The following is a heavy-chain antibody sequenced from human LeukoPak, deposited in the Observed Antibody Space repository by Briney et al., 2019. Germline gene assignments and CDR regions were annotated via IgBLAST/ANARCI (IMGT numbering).Heavy chain of an antibody. V-gene: IGHV4-34*12. Sequence: SETLSLTCAVYGESLNYYYWSWIRQSPEKGLEWIGEAFDGKTTNYNPSLKSRVTISAVTSSNQFSLNLKSVTAAGTAVYYCASGAWATRLHSWAQGTLVIVSS. CDR1: GESLNYYY. CDR2: AFDGKTT. J-gene: IGHJ4*02. CDR3: ASGAWATRLHS. D-gene: IGHD5-24*01.